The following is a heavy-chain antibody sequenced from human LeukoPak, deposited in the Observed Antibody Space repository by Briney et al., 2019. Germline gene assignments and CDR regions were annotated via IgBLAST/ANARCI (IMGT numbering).Heavy chain of an antibody. Sequence: GGSLGLSCAASGFTFSSYAMSWVRQAPGKGLEWVSAISGSGDSTYYADSEKGRFTISRDNSKNMLYLQMSSLRAEDTAVYYCAKSPYDSSSYSFEYWGQGTLVTVSS. D-gene: IGHD3-22*01. CDR1: GFTFSSYA. J-gene: IGHJ4*02. CDR3: AKSPYDSSSYSFEY. V-gene: IGHV3-23*01. CDR2: ISGSGDST.